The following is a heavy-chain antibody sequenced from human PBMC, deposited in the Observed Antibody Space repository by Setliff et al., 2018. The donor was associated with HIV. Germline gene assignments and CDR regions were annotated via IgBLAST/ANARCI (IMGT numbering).Heavy chain of an antibody. CDR3: ATDQLLLGGCYSDY. J-gene: IGHJ4*02. CDR2: FNREYGGT. D-gene: IGHD2-21*01. V-gene: IGHV1-24*01. Sequence: ASVKVSCKVSGYSLIALSMHWVRQTPGKVLEWMGRFNREYGGTIYSPNFQDIVTMTEDASTDTAYMELSSLTSEDTAIYFCATDQLLLGGCYSDYWGQGTLVTVSS. CDR1: GYSLIALS.